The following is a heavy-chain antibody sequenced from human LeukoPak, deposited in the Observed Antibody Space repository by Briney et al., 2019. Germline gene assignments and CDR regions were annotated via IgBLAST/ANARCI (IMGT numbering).Heavy chain of an antibody. V-gene: IGHV4-34*01. J-gene: IGHJ4*02. CDR1: GGSFIGFH. CDR2: INHSGST. D-gene: IGHD6-13*01. CDR3: ARVTGYMTEDYFDY. Sequence: SSETLSLTCAVYGGSFIGFHWNWIRQPPGKGLEWIGDINHSGSTNYNPSLTSRVTISVDPSKNQFSLRLSSVTAADTAVYYCARVTGYMTEDYFDYWGQGTLITVSS.